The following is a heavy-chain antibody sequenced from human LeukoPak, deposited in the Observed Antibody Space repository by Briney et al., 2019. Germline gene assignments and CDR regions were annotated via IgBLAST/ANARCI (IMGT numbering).Heavy chain of an antibody. V-gene: IGHV3-9*01. CDR2: ISWNSGSI. D-gene: IGHD1-26*01. CDR1: GFTFDDYA. CDR3: AKGRGSYPSFDY. Sequence: GRSLRLSCAASGFTFDDYAMHWVRQAPGKGLEWVSGISWNSGSIGYADSVKGRFTISRDTAKNSLYLQMNSLRAEDTALYYCAKGRGSYPSFDYWGQGTLVTVSS. J-gene: IGHJ4*02.